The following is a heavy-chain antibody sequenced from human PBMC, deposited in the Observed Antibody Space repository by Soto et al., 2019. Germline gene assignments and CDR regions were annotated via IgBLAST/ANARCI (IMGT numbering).Heavy chain of an antibody. D-gene: IGHD2-21*02. J-gene: IGHJ4*02. Sequence: ASVEVCCKASGYTFTSYAMHWVRQAPGQRLEWMGWINAGNGNTKYSQKFQGRVTITRDTSASTAYMELSSLRSEDTAVYYCARAWVVVTAPDYWGQGTLVTVSS. V-gene: IGHV1-3*01. CDR3: ARAWVVVTAPDY. CDR1: GYTFTSYA. CDR2: INAGNGNT.